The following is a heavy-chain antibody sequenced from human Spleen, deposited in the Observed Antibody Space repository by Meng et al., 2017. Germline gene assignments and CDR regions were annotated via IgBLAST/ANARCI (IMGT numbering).Heavy chain of an antibody. J-gene: IGHJ4*02. CDR1: GFTVSSNE. D-gene: IGHD6-19*01. V-gene: IGHV3-53*04. Sequence: GESLKISCAASGFTVSSNEMSWVRQAPGKGLEWVSVIYSGGSTYYADSVKGRFTISRHNSKNTLYLQMNYLRAEDTAVYYCARAMAGTEFDYWGQGTLVTVSS. CDR3: ARAMAGTEFDY. CDR2: IYSGGST.